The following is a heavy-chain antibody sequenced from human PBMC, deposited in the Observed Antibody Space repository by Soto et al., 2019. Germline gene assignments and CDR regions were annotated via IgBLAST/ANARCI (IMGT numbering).Heavy chain of an antibody. V-gene: IGHV4-30-4*01. Sequence: SETLSLTCTVSGGSIRTGDYYWGWIRQPPGKGLEWIGYVYYSGTTYSHPSLNSRVSISVDTSENHFSLRLTSVTAADTAVYYCVTVNLVGAAYYFDYWGPGTLVT. CDR1: GGSIRTGDYY. CDR3: VTVNLVGAAYYFDY. CDR2: VYYSGTT. J-gene: IGHJ4*02. D-gene: IGHD1-26*01.